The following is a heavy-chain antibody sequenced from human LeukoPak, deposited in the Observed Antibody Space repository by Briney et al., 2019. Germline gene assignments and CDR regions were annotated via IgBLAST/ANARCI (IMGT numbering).Heavy chain of an antibody. CDR2: LSYGGSNE. D-gene: IGHD3-10*01. J-gene: IGHJ4*02. V-gene: IGHV3-30*03. Sequence: GRSLRLSCAASGFPFSSYGMHWVRQAPGKGLEWVAVLSYGGSNEYYADSVKGRFTISRDNSKNTLYLQMNSLRVEDTVVYYCAGSWFYRDYFEYWGQGTLVTVSS. CDR1: GFPFSSYG. CDR3: AGSWFYRDYFEY.